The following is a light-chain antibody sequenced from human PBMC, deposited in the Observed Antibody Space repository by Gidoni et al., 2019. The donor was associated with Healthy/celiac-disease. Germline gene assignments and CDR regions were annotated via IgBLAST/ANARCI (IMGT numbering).Light chain of an antibody. J-gene: IGKJ1*01. CDR1: QSVSSY. CDR3: QQRSNWPPWT. V-gene: IGKV3-11*01. Sequence: EIVLTQSPATLSLSPGERATLSCRASQSVSSYLAWYQQKPGQAPRLLIYDASNRATGIPARFSGSGSGTDFTLTISSLGPEDFAVYYCQQRSNWPPWTFXQXTKVEIK. CDR2: DAS.